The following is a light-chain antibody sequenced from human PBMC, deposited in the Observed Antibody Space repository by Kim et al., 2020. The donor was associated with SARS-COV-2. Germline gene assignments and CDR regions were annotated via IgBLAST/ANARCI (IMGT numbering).Light chain of an antibody. Sequence: QSVLTQPPSVSGAPGQRVTISCTVSSSNIGAGYDVHWYQHLPGTAPKLLIYGNHNRASGVPDRVSGSKSGTSASLAITGLQAEDEANYYCQSYDSSLGVVFGGGAQLTVL. J-gene: IGLJ2*01. CDR3: QSYDSSLGVV. CDR1: SSNIGAGYD. V-gene: IGLV1-40*01. CDR2: GNH.